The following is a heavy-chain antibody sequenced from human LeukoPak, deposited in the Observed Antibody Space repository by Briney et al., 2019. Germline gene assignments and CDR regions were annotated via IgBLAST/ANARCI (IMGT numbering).Heavy chain of an antibody. J-gene: IGHJ4*02. Sequence: SETLSLTCAVYGGSFSGYYWSWIRQPPGKGLEWIGEIYHSGSTNYNPSLKSRVTISVDKSKNQFSLKLSSVTAADTAVYYCARMGGRPQRYDYWGQGTLVTVSS. CDR2: IYHSGST. CDR1: GGSFSGYY. V-gene: IGHV4-34*01. D-gene: IGHD2-15*01. CDR3: ARMGGRPQRYDY.